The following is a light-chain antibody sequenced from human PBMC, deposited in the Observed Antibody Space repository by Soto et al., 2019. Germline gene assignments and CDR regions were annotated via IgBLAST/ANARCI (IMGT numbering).Light chain of an antibody. CDR1: QSISSW. CDR2: DAS. J-gene: IGKJ1*01. Sequence: DIQMTQSPSTLSASVGDGVTITCRASQSISSWLAWYQQKPGKAPKLLIYDASSLESGVPSRFSGSGSGTEFTLTISSLQPDDFATYYCQQYGGTFGQGTKVEIK. CDR3: QQYGGT. V-gene: IGKV1-5*01.